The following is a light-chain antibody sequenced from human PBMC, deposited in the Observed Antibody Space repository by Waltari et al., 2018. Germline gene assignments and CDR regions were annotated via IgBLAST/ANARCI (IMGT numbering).Light chain of an antibody. Sequence: EIVLTQSPATLSLSPGERATLFCRASERVSNYLAWYQQIPCQAPRLLIYDASNRATGIPARFSGSGSGTDFTLTISSLEAEDFAVYYCQQRSNRLLSFGGGTKVEIK. CDR2: DAS. J-gene: IGKJ4*01. V-gene: IGKV3-11*01. CDR3: QQRSNRLLS. CDR1: ERVSNY.